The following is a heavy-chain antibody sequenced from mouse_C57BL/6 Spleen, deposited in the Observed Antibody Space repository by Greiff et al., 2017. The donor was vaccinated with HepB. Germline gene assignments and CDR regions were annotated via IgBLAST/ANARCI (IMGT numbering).Heavy chain of an antibody. V-gene: IGHV1-50*01. J-gene: IGHJ3*01. Sequence: QVQLQQPGAELVKPGASVKLSCKASGYTFTSYWMQWVKQRPGQGLEWIGEIDPSDSYTNYNQKFKGKATLTVDTYSSTAYMQLSSLTSEDSAVYYCAGYYGSSSWFAYWGQGTLVTVSA. D-gene: IGHD1-1*01. CDR2: IDPSDSYT. CDR3: AGYYGSSSWFAY. CDR1: GYTFTSYW.